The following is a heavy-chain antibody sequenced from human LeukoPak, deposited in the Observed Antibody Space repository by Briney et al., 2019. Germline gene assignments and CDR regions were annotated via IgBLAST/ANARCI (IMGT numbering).Heavy chain of an antibody. D-gene: IGHD3-3*01. J-gene: IGHJ6*03. CDR2: IRSKANSYAT. CDR3: TSPTAEYYDFWSGYFGNYYYYYYMDV. CDR1: GFTFSGSA. V-gene: IGHV3-73*01. Sequence: GGSLRLSCAASGFTFSGSAMHWVRQASGKGLEWVGRIRSKANSYATAYAASVKGRFTISRDDSKNTAYLQMNSLKTEGTAVYYCTSPTAEYYDFWSGYFGNYYYYYYMDVWGKGTTVTVSS.